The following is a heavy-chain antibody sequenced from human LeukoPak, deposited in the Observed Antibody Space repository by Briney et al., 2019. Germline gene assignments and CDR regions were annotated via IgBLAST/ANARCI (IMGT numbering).Heavy chain of an antibody. D-gene: IGHD6-13*01. CDR1: GFTHSSNY. Sequence: EGSVRLSCAASGFTHSSNYMRWPPQAPGKGLEWGTDIYSGDSEYYADPVKGRIPTSRHLSKNTLFLQMNSLRAEETAVYYCSRVFVYGIAIEYYFDYWGQGTLVTVSS. J-gene: IGHJ4*02. CDR2: IYSGDSE. V-gene: IGHV3-53*04. CDR3: SRVFVYGIAIEYYFDY.